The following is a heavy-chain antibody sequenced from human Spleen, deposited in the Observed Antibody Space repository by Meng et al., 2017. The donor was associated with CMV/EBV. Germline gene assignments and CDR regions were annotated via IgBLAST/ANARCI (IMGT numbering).Heavy chain of an antibody. J-gene: IGHJ5*02. CDR3: ARRLNYLYWLDP. Sequence: VSGGSISGGDYYWTWIRQPPGKGLEWIGHIYYYGSTHYNPSLETRVVISLDTPKNQFSLELSSVTAADTAVYYCARRLNYLYWLDPWGQGTLVTVSS. V-gene: IGHV4-30-4*08. D-gene: IGHD2/OR15-2a*01. CDR1: GGSISGGDYY. CDR2: IYYYGST.